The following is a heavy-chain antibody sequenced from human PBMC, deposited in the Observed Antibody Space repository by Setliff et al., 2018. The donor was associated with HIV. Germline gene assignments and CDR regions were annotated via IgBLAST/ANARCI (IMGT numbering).Heavy chain of an antibody. CDR1: GYSFNNYY. CDR3: ARLFKGGRHYYDSSGYLSYMDV. D-gene: IGHD3-22*01. CDR2: IYPGDFDT. Sequence: ESLKISCKASGYSFNNYYIGWARQKPGQGLEWMGVIYPGDFDTRYSPSFQGQVTISADRSISTAYLQWSSLKASDTAIYYCARLFKGGRHYYDSSGYLSYMDVWGKGTTVTVS. J-gene: IGHJ6*03. V-gene: IGHV5-51*01.